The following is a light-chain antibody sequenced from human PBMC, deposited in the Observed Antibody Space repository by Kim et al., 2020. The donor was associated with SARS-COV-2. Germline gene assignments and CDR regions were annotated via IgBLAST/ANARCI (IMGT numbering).Light chain of an antibody. J-gene: IGLJ2*01. CDR2: DVS. CDR3: NSYTSSSPVV. CDR1: SSDVGGYKY. Sequence: QSALTQPASVSGSPGQSITISCTGTSSDVGGYKYVSWYQQHPAKAPKLMIYDVSNRPSGVSNRFSGSKSGNTASLTISGLQAEDEADYYCNSYTSSSPVVFGGGAQLTVL. V-gene: IGLV2-14*03.